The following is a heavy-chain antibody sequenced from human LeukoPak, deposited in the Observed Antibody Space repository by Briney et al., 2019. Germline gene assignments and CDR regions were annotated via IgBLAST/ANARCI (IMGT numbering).Heavy chain of an antibody. CDR3: ARRPARGDAFDI. V-gene: IGHV1-69*01. J-gene: IGHJ3*02. CDR1: GGTFSSYA. CDR2: IIPIFGTA. Sequence: SVKVSCKAPGGTFSSYAISWVRKAPGQGLEWMGGIIPIFGTANYAQKFQGRVTITADESTSTAYMELSSLRSEDTAVYYCARRPARGDAFDIWGQGTVVTVSS.